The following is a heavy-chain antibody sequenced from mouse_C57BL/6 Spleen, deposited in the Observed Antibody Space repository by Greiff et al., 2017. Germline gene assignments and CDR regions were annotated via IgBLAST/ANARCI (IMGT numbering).Heavy chain of an antibody. CDR2: IYPGSGST. V-gene: IGHV1-55*01. Sequence: QVQLQQPGAELVKPGASVKMSCKASGYPFTSYWITWVKQRPGQGLEWIGDIYPGSGSTNYNEKFKSKATRTVDTSSSTAYMQLSSLTSEDAAVYYCAREDSRGQYYAMDYWGQGTSGTVSS. CDR1: GYPFTSYW. CDR3: AREDSRGQYYAMDY. J-gene: IGHJ4*01. D-gene: IGHD1-1*01.